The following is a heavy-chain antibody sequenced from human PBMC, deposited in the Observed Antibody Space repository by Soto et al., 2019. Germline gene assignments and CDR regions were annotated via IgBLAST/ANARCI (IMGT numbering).Heavy chain of an antibody. V-gene: IGHV3-23*01. D-gene: IGHD5-18*01. Sequence: EVQLLESGGGLVQPGGSLRLSCAASGFTFSSYAMSWVRQAPGKGLEWVSAISGSGGSTYYADSVKGRFTISRDNPKNTLYLQMNSLRAEDTAVYYCAKGGYSYGYYYYGLDVWGQGTTVTVSS. CDR2: ISGSGGST. CDR1: GFTFSSYA. J-gene: IGHJ6*02. CDR3: AKGGYSYGYYYYGLDV.